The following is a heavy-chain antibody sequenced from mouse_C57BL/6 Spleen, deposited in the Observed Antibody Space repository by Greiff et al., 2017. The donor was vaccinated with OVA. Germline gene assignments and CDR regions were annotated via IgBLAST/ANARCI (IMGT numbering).Heavy chain of an antibody. J-gene: IGHJ3*01. D-gene: IGHD1-1*01. CDR1: GYSITSGYY. CDR3: ARDYGSFAWFAY. V-gene: IGHV3-6*01. Sequence: QLQESGPGLVKPSQSLSLTCSVTGYSITSGYYWNWIRQFPGNKLEWMGYISYDGSNNYNPSLKNRISITRDTSKNQFFLKLNSVTTEDTATYYCARDYGSFAWFAYWGQGTLVTVSA. CDR2: ISYDGSN.